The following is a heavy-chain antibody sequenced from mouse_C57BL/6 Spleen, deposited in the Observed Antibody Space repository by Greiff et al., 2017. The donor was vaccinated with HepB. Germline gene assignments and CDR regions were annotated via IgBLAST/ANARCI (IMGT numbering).Heavy chain of an antibody. CDR3: AREHWLLTWFAY. J-gene: IGHJ3*01. V-gene: IGHV1-64*01. Sequence: QVQLQQPGAELVKPGASVKLSCKASGYTFTSYWMHWVKQRPGQGLEWIGMIHPNSGSTNYNEKFKSKATLTVDKSSSTAYMQLSSLTSEDSAVYYCAREHWLLTWFAYWGQGTLVTVSA. CDR2: IHPNSGST. CDR1: GYTFTSYW. D-gene: IGHD2-3*01.